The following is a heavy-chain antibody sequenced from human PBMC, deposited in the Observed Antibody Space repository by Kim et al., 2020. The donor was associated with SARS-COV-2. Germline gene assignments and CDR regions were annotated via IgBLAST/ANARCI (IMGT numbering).Heavy chain of an antibody. CDR3: ARSGSGYDYYYYYYMDV. Sequence: GNGRFTISRDNSKNTLYLQMNSLRAEDTAVYYCARSGSGYDYYYYYYMDVWGKGTTVTVSS. J-gene: IGHJ6*03. D-gene: IGHD5-12*01. V-gene: IGHV3-30*01.